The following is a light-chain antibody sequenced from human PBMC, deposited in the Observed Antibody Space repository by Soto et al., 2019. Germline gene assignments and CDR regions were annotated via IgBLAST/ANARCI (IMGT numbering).Light chain of an antibody. CDR2: DVS. V-gene: IGLV2-14*03. CDR3: CEYTTSNTRQIV. Sequence: QSALTQPASVSGSPGQSITISCTGTSSDVGGYNYVSWYQHHPGKAPKLMIYDVSNRPSGVSNRFSGSKSGNTASLTISGLQPEDEADYYCCEYTTSNTRQIVFGTGTKLTVL. CDR1: SSDVGGYNY. J-gene: IGLJ1*01.